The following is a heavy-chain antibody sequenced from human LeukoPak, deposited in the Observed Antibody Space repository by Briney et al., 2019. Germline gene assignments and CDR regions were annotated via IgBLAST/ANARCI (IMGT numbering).Heavy chain of an antibody. J-gene: IGHJ4*02. Sequence: PSETLSLTCTVSGGSISSYYWSWIRQPPGKGLEWIGYIYYSGSTNHNPSLKSRVTISVDTSKNQFSLKLSSVTAADTAVYYCARVSYDSTLFDYWGQGTLVTVSS. CDR1: GGSISSYY. V-gene: IGHV4-59*01. CDR2: IYYSGST. CDR3: ARVSYDSTLFDY. D-gene: IGHD3-22*01.